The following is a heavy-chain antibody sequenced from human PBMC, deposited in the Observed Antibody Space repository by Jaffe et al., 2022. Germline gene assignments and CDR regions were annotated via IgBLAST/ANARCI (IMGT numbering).Heavy chain of an antibody. CDR3: ARGDYRVEDY. Sequence: QVQLQESGPGLVKPSQTLSLTCTVSGGSISSGSYYWSWIRQPAGKGLEWIGRIYTSGSTNYNPSLKSRVTISVDTSKNQFSLKLSSVTAADTAVYYCARGDYRVEDYWGQGTLVTVSS. CDR1: GGSISSGSYY. CDR2: IYTSGST. V-gene: IGHV4-61*02. J-gene: IGHJ4*02. D-gene: IGHD3-10*01.